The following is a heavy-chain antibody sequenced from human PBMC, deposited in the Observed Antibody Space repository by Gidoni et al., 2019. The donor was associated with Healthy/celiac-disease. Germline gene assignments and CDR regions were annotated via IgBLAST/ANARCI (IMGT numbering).Heavy chain of an antibody. CDR3: AREPTYYDFWSGYYRADDAFDI. J-gene: IGHJ3*02. CDR2: IHYSGST. CDR1: GGSIRSSSYY. D-gene: IGHD3-3*01. Sequence: QLQLQQSGPGLVKPSETLSLTCTVPGGSIRSSSYYWGWIRQPPGKGLEWIGSIHYSGSTYYNPSLKSRVTISVDTSKNQFSLKLSSVTAADTAVYYCAREPTYYDFWSGYYRADDAFDIWGQGTMVTVSS. V-gene: IGHV4-39*07.